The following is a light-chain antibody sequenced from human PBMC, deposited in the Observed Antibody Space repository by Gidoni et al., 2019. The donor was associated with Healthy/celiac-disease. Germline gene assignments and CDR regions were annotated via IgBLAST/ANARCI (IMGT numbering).Light chain of an antibody. V-gene: IGKV3-20*01. CDR1: QSVSSSY. J-gene: IGKJ4*01. Sequence: EIVLTPSPGTLSLSPGERATLSCRASQSVSSSYLAWYQQKPGQAPRLLIYGASSRATGIPDRFSGSGSGTDFTLTISRLEPEDFAVYYCQQYGSSPPWPFXGXTKVEIK. CDR2: GAS. CDR3: QQYGSSPPWP.